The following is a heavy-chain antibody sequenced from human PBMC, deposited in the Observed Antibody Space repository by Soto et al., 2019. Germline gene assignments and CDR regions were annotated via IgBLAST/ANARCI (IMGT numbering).Heavy chain of an antibody. CDR3: ARDSSYSNYEGGMDV. J-gene: IGHJ6*02. D-gene: IGHD4-4*01. V-gene: IGHV4-59*01. CDR2: IYYSGST. Sequence: SESLSLTCTVSGGSISSYYWSWIRQPPGKGLEWIGYIYYSGSTNYNPSLKSRVTISVDTSKNQFSLKLSSVTAADTAVYYCARDSSYSNYEGGMDVWGQGTTVTVSS. CDR1: GGSISSYY.